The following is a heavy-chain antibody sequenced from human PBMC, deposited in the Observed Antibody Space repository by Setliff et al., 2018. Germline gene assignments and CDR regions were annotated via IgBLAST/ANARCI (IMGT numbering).Heavy chain of an antibody. J-gene: IGHJ5*01. Sequence: GGSLRLSCSASGFIFNNFWMSWVRQAPGKGLEWVANINQRESAKLYVDSVKGRFTISRDNAENTLYLQMNSLRAEDTALYHCAKDRVPDGIWDFDSWGPGSLVTVSS. D-gene: IGHD1-20*01. CDR3: AKDRVPDGIWDFDS. CDR1: GFIFNNFW. V-gene: IGHV3-7*03. CDR2: INQRESAK.